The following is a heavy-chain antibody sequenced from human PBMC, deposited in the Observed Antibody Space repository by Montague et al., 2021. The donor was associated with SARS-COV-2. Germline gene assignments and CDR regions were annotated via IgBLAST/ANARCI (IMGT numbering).Heavy chain of an antibody. Sequence: SETLSLTCAVYGGSFSGYYWSWIRQPPGKGLEWIGEISRSGSNNYNPSLKSRVAISIDTSKNQFSLKLSSVTAADTAVYYCARFAYRWLFIASSYGMDVWGQGTTVTVSS. CDR1: GGSFSGYY. J-gene: IGHJ6*02. CDR3: ARFAYRWLFIASSYGMDV. CDR2: ISRSGSN. D-gene: IGHD2-8*02. V-gene: IGHV4-34*01.